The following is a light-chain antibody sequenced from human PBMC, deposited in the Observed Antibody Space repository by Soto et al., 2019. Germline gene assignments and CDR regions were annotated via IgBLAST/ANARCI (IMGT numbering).Light chain of an antibody. V-gene: IGLV2-14*01. CDR1: SNDVGYYNY. CDR3: SSYTSSSTLGV. Sequence: QSALSQPASVSGSPGQSITISCTGTSNDVGYYNYVSWYQQHPGQAPKLMISEVTTRPSGVSDRFSGSKSGNTASLTISRLQAEDEAHYYCSSYTSSSTLGVFGTGTKLTVL. CDR2: EVT. J-gene: IGLJ1*01.